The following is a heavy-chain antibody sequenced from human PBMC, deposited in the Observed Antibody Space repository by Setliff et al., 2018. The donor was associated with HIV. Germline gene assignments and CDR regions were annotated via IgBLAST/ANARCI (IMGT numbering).Heavy chain of an antibody. D-gene: IGHD1-26*01. CDR2: IKEDGNDK. J-gene: IGHJ4*02. CDR1: GLRFSIYW. V-gene: IGHV3-7*01. CDR3: ASTTDY. Sequence: GGSLRLSCAASGLRFSIYWMSWVRQAPGKGLEWVANIKEDGNDKYYVDSMKGRFTTSRDNAKNSLYLQMNSLRAEDTAVYYCASTTDYWGQGTLVTVSS.